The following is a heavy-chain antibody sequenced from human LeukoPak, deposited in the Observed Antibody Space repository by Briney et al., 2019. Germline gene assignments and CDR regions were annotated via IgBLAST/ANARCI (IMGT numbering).Heavy chain of an antibody. J-gene: IGHJ4*02. V-gene: IGHV3-23*01. CDR1: GFTFSIYA. CDR3: AKDLNGSFDY. Sequence: GGSLRLSCAASGFTFSIYAMSWVRQDPGKGLEWVSTISGSGDSTHYADSVKARFTISRDNSKNTLYLQMNSLRAEDTAVYYCAKDLNGSFDYWGQGTLVTVSS. CDR2: ISGSGDST. D-gene: IGHD2-8*01.